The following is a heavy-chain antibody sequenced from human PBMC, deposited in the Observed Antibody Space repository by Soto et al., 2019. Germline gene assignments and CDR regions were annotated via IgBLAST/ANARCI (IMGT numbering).Heavy chain of an antibody. J-gene: IGHJ4*02. CDR3: ARESEDLTSNFDY. CDR1: GFTFTRYS. CDR2: ISSTTNYI. Sequence: GGSLRLSCAASGFTFTRYSMNWVRQAPGKGLEWVSSISSTTNYIYYVDSMKGRFTIARDNAKNSVYLEMNSLRAEDTAVYYCARESEDLTSNFDYWGQGTLVTVSA. V-gene: IGHV3-21*06.